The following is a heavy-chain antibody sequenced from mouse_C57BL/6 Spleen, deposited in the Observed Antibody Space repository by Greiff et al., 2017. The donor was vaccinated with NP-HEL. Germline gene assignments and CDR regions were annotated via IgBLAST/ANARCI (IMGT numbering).Heavy chain of an antibody. CDR2: IDPSDSYT. CDR1: GYTFTSYW. J-gene: IGHJ2*01. D-gene: IGHD1-1*01. CDR3: ARRGGGRDFDY. V-gene: IGHV1-69*01. Sequence: VQLQQSGAELVMPGASVKLSCKASGYTFTSYWMHWVKQRPGQGLEWIGEIDPSDSYTNYNQKFKGKSTLTVDKSSSTAYMQLSSLTSEDSAVYYCARRGGGRDFDYWGQGTTLTVSS.